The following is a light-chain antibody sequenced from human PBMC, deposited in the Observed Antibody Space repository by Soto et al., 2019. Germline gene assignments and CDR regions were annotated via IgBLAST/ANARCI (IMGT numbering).Light chain of an antibody. Sequence: DIQMTQSPSTLSASVGDRVTITCRASQSISSWLAWYQHKPCKSPKLLIYHSSGLETGLPSGVTGSGPGTEFSLTMSSRPRDDIATSYCQQYKSYSWKFGQATKVDSK. V-gene: IGKV1-5*01. CDR1: QSISSW. J-gene: IGKJ1*01. CDR3: QQYKSYSWK. CDR2: HSS.